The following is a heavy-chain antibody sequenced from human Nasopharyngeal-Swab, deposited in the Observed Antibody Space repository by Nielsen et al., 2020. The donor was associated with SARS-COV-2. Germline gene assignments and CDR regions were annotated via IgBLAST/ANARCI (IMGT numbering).Heavy chain of an antibody. Sequence: WSRQSPGKGLEWIGYIYYSGSTYYNPSLKSRVTISVDTSKNQFSLKLSSVTAADTAVYYCARARRNFVVVSAFDYWGQGTLVTVSS. CDR2: IYYSGST. V-gene: IGHV4-31*02. CDR3: ARARRNFVVVSAFDY. D-gene: IGHD2-21*02. J-gene: IGHJ4*02.